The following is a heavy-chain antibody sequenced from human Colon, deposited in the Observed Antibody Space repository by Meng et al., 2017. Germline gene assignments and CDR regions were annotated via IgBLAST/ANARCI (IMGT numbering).Heavy chain of an antibody. CDR3: ARVRRSGDDFDY. Sequence: QVKVQVADSGVVMPSPVLSLTCTGAGGSISSGGYCWSWVRQISGKGLEWIGYICYGGSTYYNPSLMSLVSISVETSKNQFSLRLTSGTGADTAVYYCARVRRSGDDFDYWGQGTLVTVSS. CDR1: GGSISSGGYC. D-gene: IGHD1-26*01. CDR2: ICYGGST. J-gene: IGHJ4*02. V-gene: IGHV4-31*01.